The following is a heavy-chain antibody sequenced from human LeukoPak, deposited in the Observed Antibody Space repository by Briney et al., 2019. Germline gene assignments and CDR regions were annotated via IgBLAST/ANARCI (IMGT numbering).Heavy chain of an antibody. CDR3: AREVKVGNTDTGYYFDY. J-gene: IGHJ4*02. Sequence: SETLSLTCTVSGGSISSYYWSWIRQPPGKGLEWIGYIYYSGSTNYNPSLKRRVTISVDTSKSQFSLKLNSVTAADTAVYYCAREVKVGNTDTGYYFDYWGQEILVTVSS. CDR2: IYYSGST. D-gene: IGHD2/OR15-2a*01. V-gene: IGHV4-59*01. CDR1: GGSISSYY.